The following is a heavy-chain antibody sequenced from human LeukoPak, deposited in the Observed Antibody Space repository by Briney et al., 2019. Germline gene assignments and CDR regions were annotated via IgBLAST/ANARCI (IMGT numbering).Heavy chain of an antibody. D-gene: IGHD3-10*01. CDR3: AEEDYDGSGSYLGH. V-gene: IGHV3-7*02. Sequence: GGSLSLSCAASGFTFSSYWMSWVRQAPGKGLEWVANINQDGSEKHCVDSVKGRFTISRDNAKNSLHLQMNSLRAEDTAVYYCAEEDYDGSGSYLGHWGQGTQVTVSS. J-gene: IGHJ4*02. CDR1: GFTFSSYW. CDR2: INQDGSEK.